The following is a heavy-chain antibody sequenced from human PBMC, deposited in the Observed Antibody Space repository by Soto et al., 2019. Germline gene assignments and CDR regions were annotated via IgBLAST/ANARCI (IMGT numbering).Heavy chain of an antibody. CDR1: GFTFSSYA. V-gene: IGHV3-30-3*01. Sequence: GGSLRLSCAASGFTFSSYAMHWVRQAPGKGLEWVAVISYDGSNKYYADSVKGRFTISRDNSKNTLYLQMNSLRAEDTAVYYCAVSGSYYYDSSGYYPYWGQGTLVTVSS. J-gene: IGHJ4*02. D-gene: IGHD3-22*01. CDR3: AVSGSYYYDSSGYYPY. CDR2: ISYDGSNK.